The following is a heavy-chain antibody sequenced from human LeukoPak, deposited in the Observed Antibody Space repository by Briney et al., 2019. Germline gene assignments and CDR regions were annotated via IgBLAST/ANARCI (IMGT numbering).Heavy chain of an antibody. J-gene: IGHJ5*02. CDR1: GFTFSNYA. Sequence: GRSLRLSCAASGFTFSNYAIHWVRQAPGKGLEWVAVIWYDGTNKFYADSVKGRFTISRDNSKNTLYLQMNSLRAEDTAVYYCARTRTLPVAGGFDAWGQGTLVTVSS. V-gene: IGHV3-33*01. CDR2: IWYDGTNK. CDR3: ARTRTLPVAGGFDA. D-gene: IGHD6-13*01.